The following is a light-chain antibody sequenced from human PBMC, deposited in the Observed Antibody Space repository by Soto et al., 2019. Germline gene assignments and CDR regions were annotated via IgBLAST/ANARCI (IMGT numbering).Light chain of an antibody. Sequence: QSVLTQPPSASASLGASVTLTCTLSSGYSDYKVDWYQQRPGKGPRFVMRVGTGGIVGSKGDGIPDRFSVLGSGLNRYLTIKNIQEEDESEYHCGADHGSGSNFVVVFGGGTKLPS. CDR3: GADHGSGSNFVVV. J-gene: IGLJ2*01. CDR1: SGYSDYK. CDR2: VGTGGIVG. V-gene: IGLV9-49*01.